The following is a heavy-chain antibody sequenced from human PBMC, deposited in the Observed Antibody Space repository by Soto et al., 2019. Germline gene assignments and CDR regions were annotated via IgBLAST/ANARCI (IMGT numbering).Heavy chain of an antibody. CDR1: GFTFTNYG. CDR2: ISYDGSNK. Sequence: GGSLRLSCAASGFTFTNYGIHWVRQAPGKGLEWVTVISYDGSNKYYADSVKGRFTISRDNSKNTLYLQMNSLRPEDTAVYYCAKDLGSGSYLFDAFDVWGQGTMVTV. J-gene: IGHJ3*01. V-gene: IGHV3-30*18. D-gene: IGHD1-26*01. CDR3: AKDLGSGSYLFDAFDV.